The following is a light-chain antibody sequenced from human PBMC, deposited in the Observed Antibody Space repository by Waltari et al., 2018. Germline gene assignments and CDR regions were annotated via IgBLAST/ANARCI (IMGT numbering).Light chain of an antibody. CDR2: RSD. J-gene: IGLJ3*02. Sequence: QSVLTQPPSASGTPGQRVTISCSGSASHIGGNLVKWYQQLPGKAPKLLIYRSDLRPSGVPDRFSGSKSGTSASLAISGLQSEDETDYFCASWDDSLNGHWVFGGGTKVTVL. V-gene: IGLV1-44*01. CDR1: ASHIGGNL. CDR3: ASWDDSLNGHWV.